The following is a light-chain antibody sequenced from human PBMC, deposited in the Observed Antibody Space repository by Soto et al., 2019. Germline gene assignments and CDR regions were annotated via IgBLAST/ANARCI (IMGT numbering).Light chain of an antibody. V-gene: IGKV3-15*01. CDR1: QSIGDT. CDR2: GAS. J-gene: IGKJ1*01. CDR3: QQYDNWPWT. Sequence: EIVMTQSPATLSVSPGGRATLSCRARQSIGDTLAWYQQKPVQAPRLLIYGASSRVPGFPARFSGSGSGTDFTLTISSLQSDEFAVYYCQQYDNWPWTFGQGTKVDIK.